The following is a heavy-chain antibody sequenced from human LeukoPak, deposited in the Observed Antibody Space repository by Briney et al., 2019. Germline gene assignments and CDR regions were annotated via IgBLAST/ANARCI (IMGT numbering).Heavy chain of an antibody. Sequence: GGSLRLSCAASGFTFDDYAMHWVRQPPGKGLEWVSLISGDGGSTYYADSVKGRFTFSRDNSKNSLYLQMNSLRTEDTALYYCARGLYSGYDPSNFDYWGQGTLVTVSS. CDR3: ARGLYSGYDPSNFDY. J-gene: IGHJ4*02. D-gene: IGHD5-12*01. V-gene: IGHV3-43*02. CDR1: GFTFDDYA. CDR2: ISGDGGST.